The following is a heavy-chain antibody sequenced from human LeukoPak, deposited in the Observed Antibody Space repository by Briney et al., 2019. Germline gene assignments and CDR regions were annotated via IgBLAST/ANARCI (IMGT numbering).Heavy chain of an antibody. V-gene: IGHV4-39*01. CDR3: VRHDIAAAVLDQ. Sequence: SETLSLTCTVSGGSISSSSYYWGWTRQPPGKGLEWIGSIYYSGSNYYNPSLRSRVTISVDTSKNQFSLSLSSVTAADTALYYCVRHDIAAAVLDQWGQGTLVTVSS. D-gene: IGHD6-25*01. CDR2: IYYSGSN. CDR1: GGSISSSSYY. J-gene: IGHJ4*02.